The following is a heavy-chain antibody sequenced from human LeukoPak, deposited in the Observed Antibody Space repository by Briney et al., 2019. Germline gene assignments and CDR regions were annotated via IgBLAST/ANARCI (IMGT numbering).Heavy chain of an antibody. CDR3: ARAIEVGAMTPFDY. Sequence: PSETLSLTCTVSGGSISSYYWSWIRQPPGKGLEWIGYIYYSGSTNYNPSLKSRVTISVDTSKNQFSLKLTSVTAADTAVYYCARAIEVGAMTPFDYWGQGTLVTVSS. V-gene: IGHV4-59*08. J-gene: IGHJ4*02. CDR2: IYYSGST. CDR1: GGSISSYY. D-gene: IGHD1-26*01.